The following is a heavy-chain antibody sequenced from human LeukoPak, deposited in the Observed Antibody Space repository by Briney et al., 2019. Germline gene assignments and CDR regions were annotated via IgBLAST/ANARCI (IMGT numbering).Heavy chain of an antibody. D-gene: IGHD1-14*01. J-gene: IGHJ4*02. CDR1: GFTFSGHW. V-gene: IGHV3-7*01. CDR3: TRDRSRAEDD. Sequence: GGSLRLSCAASGFTFSGHWMSWVRQAPGKGLERVANINQGGSDKYYVDSVKGRFTIPRDNANDLLYLQMNSLRGEDTAVYYCTRDRSRAEDDWGQGTLVTVSS. CDR2: INQGGSDK.